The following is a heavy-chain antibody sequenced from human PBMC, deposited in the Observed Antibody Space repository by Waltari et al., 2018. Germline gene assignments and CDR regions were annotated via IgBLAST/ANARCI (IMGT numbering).Heavy chain of an antibody. CDR1: GFPLCSYW. V-gene: IGHV3-7*01. J-gene: IGHJ3*02. D-gene: IGHD3-22*01. CDR2: IMTDGSEE. Sequence: EVQLVESGGGLVQPGGSLSLACAASGFPLCSYWMSWVRQAPGKGLEWVANIMTDGSEEYYVDSVRGRFTISRDNAKNSLFLQMNSLRPEDTAVYYCARDQWFAFDIWGQGTMVTVSS. CDR3: ARDQWFAFDI.